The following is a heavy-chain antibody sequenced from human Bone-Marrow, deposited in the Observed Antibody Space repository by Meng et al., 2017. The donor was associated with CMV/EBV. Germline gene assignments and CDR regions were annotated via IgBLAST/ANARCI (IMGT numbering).Heavy chain of an antibody. V-gene: IGHV4-39*07. J-gene: IGHJ5*02. CDR3: AREGRYCSSTSCSTRFDP. CDR1: GGSISSSSYY. CDR2: IYYSGST. Sequence: GSLRLPCTVSGGSISSSSYYWGWIRQPPGKGLEWIGSIYYSGSTYYNPSLKSRVTISVDTSKNQFSLKLSSVTAADTAVYYCAREGRYCSSTSCSTRFDPWGQGTLVTVSS. D-gene: IGHD2-2*01.